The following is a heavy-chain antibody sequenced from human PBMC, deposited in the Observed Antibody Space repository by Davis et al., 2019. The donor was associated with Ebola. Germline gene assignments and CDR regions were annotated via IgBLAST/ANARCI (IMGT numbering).Heavy chain of an antibody. CDR3: AKGGPSFGIPYGMDV. CDR2: IWYDGSNK. Sequence: GESLKISCAASGFTFSSYGMHWVRQAPGKGLEWVAVIWYDGSNKYYADSVKGRFTISRDNSKNTLYLQMNSLRAEDTAVYYCAKGGPSFGIPYGMDVWGQGTTVTVSS. CDR1: GFTFSSYG. V-gene: IGHV3-33*06. J-gene: IGHJ6*02. D-gene: IGHD3-16*01.